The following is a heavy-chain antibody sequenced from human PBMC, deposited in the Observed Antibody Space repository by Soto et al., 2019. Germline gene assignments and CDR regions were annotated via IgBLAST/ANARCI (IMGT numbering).Heavy chain of an antibody. CDR3: AHVGQIYDVLTCYHRLVDY. J-gene: IGHJ4*02. V-gene: IGHV2-5*01. CDR2: IYWNDDK. D-gene: IGHD3-9*01. CDR1: GFSLSTSGVG. Sequence: QITLKESGPTLVKPTQNLTLTCAFSGFSLSTSGVGVGCIRQPPGKTLQWLAIIYWNDDKYYSPSLKSRLSITKDTSKNQVVLTMADVDPVDTATYFCAHVGQIYDVLTCYHRLVDYWGQGALVTVSS.